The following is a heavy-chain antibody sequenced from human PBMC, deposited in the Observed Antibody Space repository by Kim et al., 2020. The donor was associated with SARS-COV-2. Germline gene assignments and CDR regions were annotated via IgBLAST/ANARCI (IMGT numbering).Heavy chain of an antibody. D-gene: IGHD6-13*01. J-gene: IGHJ4*02. CDR2: IFRDGST. Sequence: RGSLRLSCAASGFSVSSNYMTWVRQTPGKGLEWVSVIFRDGSTYYIDSVKGRFTISRHTSENTLYLQMNSLRVEDTAVYFCARGGAAATGYFDYWGQGALVTVSS. CDR3: ARGGAAATGYFDY. CDR1: GFSVSSNY. V-gene: IGHV3-53*04.